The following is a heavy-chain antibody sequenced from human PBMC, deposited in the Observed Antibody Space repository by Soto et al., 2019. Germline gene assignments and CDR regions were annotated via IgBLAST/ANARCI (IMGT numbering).Heavy chain of an antibody. Sequence: SETLSLTCTVSGGSISSYYWSWIRQPPGKGLEWIEYIYYSGSTNYNPSLKSRVTISVDTSKNQFSLKMSSVTAADTVVYYCAGVDIVATTRTFDYWGQGTLVTVSS. CDR2: IYYSGST. J-gene: IGHJ4*02. CDR1: GGSISSYY. V-gene: IGHV4-59*08. D-gene: IGHD5-12*01. CDR3: AGVDIVATTRTFDY.